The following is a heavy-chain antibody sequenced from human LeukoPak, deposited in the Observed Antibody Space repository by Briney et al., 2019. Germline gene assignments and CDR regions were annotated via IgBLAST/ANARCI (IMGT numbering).Heavy chain of an antibody. V-gene: IGHV4-39*01. CDR1: GGSISSSSYY. J-gene: IGHJ5*02. D-gene: IGHD1-26*01. Sequence: SETLSLTCTVSGGSISSSSYYWGWIRQPPGKGLEWIGSIYYSGSTYYNPSLKSRVTISVDTSKNQFSLKLSSVTAADTAVYHCARPLGRYNWFDPWGQGTLVTVSS. CDR3: ARPLGRYNWFDP. CDR2: IYYSGST.